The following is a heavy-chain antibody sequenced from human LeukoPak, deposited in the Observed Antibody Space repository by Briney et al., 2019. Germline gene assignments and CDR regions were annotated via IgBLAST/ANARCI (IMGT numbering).Heavy chain of an antibody. CDR2: ISGSGGST. D-gene: IGHD1-26*01. Sequence: PGGSLRLSCAASGFTFSSYAMSWVRQAPGKGLEWVSAISGSGGSTYYADSVKGRFTISRDNSKNTLYLQMNSLRAEDTAVYYCAKACSGSYPEDYYYGMDVWGQGTTVTVSS. V-gene: IGHV3-23*01. J-gene: IGHJ6*02. CDR1: GFTFSSYA. CDR3: AKACSGSYPEDYYYGMDV.